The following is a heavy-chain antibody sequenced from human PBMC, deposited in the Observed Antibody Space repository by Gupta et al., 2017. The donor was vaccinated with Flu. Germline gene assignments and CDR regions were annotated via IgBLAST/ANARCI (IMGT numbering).Heavy chain of an antibody. J-gene: IGHJ5*01. V-gene: IGHV1-18*01. CDR3: TRGVNHDLLTYTYFFDS. CDR2: INDYDGNT. D-gene: IGHD3-9*01. Sequence: QVQLVQSGAEMKKPGSSVKVSCKASGYTLTSYAVSWVRQDPGQGLEWMGWINDYDGNTNYAQKLQGRVTMTTDTSTNTAYMELRSLRFDDTAVYYCTRGVNHDLLTYTYFFDSWGQGTLVTVSS. CDR1: GYTLTSYA.